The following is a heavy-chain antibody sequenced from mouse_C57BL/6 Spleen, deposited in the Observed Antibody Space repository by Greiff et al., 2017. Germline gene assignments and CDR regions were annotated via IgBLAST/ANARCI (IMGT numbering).Heavy chain of an antibody. D-gene: IGHD2-1*01. V-gene: IGHV1-61*01. J-gene: IGHJ1*03. Sequence: VQLQQPGVELVRPGSSVKLSCKASGYTFTSYWMDWVKQRPGQGLEWIGNIYPSDSETHYNQKFKDKATLTVDKSSSTAYMQLSSLTSEDSAVYYCAINYVDWYFDVWGTGTTVTVSS. CDR3: AINYVDWYFDV. CDR2: IYPSDSET. CDR1: GYTFTSYW.